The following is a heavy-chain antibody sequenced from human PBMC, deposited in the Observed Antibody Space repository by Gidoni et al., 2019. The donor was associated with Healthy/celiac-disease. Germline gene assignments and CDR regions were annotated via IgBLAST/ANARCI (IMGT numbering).Heavy chain of an antibody. V-gene: IGHV3-9*01. D-gene: IGHD3-3*01. Sequence: EVQLVESGGGLVQPGRSLRLSCAASGFTFDDYAMHWVRQAPGKGLEWVSGISWNSGSIGYADSVKGRFTISRDNAKNSLYLQMNSLRAEDTALYYCAKDIGSGLPGYFQHWGQGTLVTVSS. CDR3: AKDIGSGLPGYFQH. CDR2: ISWNSGSI. J-gene: IGHJ1*01. CDR1: GFTFDDYA.